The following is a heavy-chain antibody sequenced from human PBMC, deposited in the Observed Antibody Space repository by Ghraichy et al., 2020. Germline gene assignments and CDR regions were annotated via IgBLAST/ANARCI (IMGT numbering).Heavy chain of an antibody. CDR2: IKSDGSNK. CDR3: AKDLTDDYGDNGYLQD. CDR1: GFTFSSFW. Sequence: GGSLRLSCVASGFTFSSFWMSWVRQAPGKGLEWVGNIKSDGSNKYYVDSVKGRFTISRDNAKNSLYVQLNSLRAEDTAVYYCAKDLTDDYGDNGYLQDWGQGTLVTVSS. J-gene: IGHJ1*01. D-gene: IGHD4/OR15-4a*01. V-gene: IGHV3-7*03.